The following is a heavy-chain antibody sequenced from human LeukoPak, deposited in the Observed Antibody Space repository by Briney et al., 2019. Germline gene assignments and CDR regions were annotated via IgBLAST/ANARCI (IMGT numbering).Heavy chain of an antibody. CDR3: AREPQGSYNQFDY. Sequence: GSLRLSCAASGFTFSSYAMHWVRQAPGKGLEWVAVISYDGSNKYYADSVKGRFTISRDNSKNTLYLHMNSLRAEDTAVYYCAREPQGSYNQFDYWGQGTLVTVSS. D-gene: IGHD5-24*01. CDR2: ISYDGSNK. J-gene: IGHJ4*02. CDR1: GFTFSSYA. V-gene: IGHV3-30-3*01.